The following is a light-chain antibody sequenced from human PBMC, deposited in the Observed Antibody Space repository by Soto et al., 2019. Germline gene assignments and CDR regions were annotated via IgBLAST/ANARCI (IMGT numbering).Light chain of an antibody. CDR1: QSISTW. Sequence: DIQMTQSPSTLSASVGDKVTITCRASQSISTWLAWYQQKPVKAPKLLIYKASNLESGVPSRFSGSGSGTEFTLTISSLQPDDFATYYCQQYNSYWTFGQGTKVDIK. V-gene: IGKV1-5*03. CDR2: KAS. CDR3: QQYNSYWT. J-gene: IGKJ1*01.